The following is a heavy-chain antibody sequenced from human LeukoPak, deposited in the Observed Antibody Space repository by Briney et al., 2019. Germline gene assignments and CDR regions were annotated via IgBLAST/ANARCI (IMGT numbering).Heavy chain of an antibody. CDR3: ARDPSMVRGVIGYYYYYGMDV. CDR1: GGTFSSYA. J-gene: IGHJ6*02. CDR2: IIPIFGTA. Sequence: SVKVSCKASGGTFSSYAISWVRQAPGQGLEWMGGIIPIFGTANYAQKFQGRVTITADESTSTASTELSSLRSEDTAVYYCARDPSMVRGVIGYYYYYGMDVWGQGTTVTVSS. D-gene: IGHD3-10*01. V-gene: IGHV1-69*01.